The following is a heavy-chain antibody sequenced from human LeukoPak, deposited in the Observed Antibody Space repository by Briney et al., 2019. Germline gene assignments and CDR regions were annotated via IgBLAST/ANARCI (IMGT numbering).Heavy chain of an antibody. J-gene: IGHJ3*02. CDR2: MNHSGST. CDR1: GGSFSGYY. CDR3: ARGIGYSSSWYSPLDI. D-gene: IGHD6-13*01. Sequence: SETLSLTCAVYGGSFSGYYWSWIRQPPGKGLEWIGEMNHSGSTNYNPSLKSRVTISVDTSKNQLSLKLSSVTAADTAVYYCARGIGYSSSWYSPLDIWGQGTMVTVSS. V-gene: IGHV4-34*01.